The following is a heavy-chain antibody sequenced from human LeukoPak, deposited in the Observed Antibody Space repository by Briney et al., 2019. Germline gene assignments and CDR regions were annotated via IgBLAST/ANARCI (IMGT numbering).Heavy chain of an antibody. D-gene: IGHD2-2*03. CDR3: AKDHVDIVVVPDAHFDY. V-gene: IGHV3-23*01. Sequence: GGSLRLSCAASRFTFSSYGMSWVRQAPGKGLEWVSSISGSGGSTYYADSVKGRFTISRDNSKNTLYLQMNSLRAEDTALYYCAKDHVDIVVVPDAHFDYWGQGTLVTVSS. CDR2: ISGSGGST. J-gene: IGHJ4*02. CDR1: RFTFSSYG.